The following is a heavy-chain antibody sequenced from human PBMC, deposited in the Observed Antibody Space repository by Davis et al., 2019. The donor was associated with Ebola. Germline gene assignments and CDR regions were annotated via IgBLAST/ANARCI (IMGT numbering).Heavy chain of an antibody. J-gene: IGHJ2*01. V-gene: IGHV3-30*04. D-gene: IGHD1-14*01. CDR1: AFPSSSYA. CDR3: ARDLPGGDWYFDL. CDR2: ISYDGSNK. Sequence: GGSLRLSCSASAFPSSSYAMHWVRQTPGKGLEWVAVISYDGSNKYYADSVKGRFTISRDNSKNTLYLQMSSLRAEDTAVYYCARDLPGGDWYFDLWGRGTLVTVSS.